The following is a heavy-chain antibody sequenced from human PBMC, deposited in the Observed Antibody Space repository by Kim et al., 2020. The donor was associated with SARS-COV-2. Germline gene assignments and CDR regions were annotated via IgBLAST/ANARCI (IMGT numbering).Heavy chain of an antibody. J-gene: IGHJ4*02. CDR3: ARDVSGEDDH. V-gene: IGHV3-74*01. CDR2: T. Sequence: TDYADSVKGRFTIPRDNAENTLYLQMNSLTGEDTAVYYCARDVSGEDDHWGQGTLVTVSS. D-gene: IGHD2-21*01.